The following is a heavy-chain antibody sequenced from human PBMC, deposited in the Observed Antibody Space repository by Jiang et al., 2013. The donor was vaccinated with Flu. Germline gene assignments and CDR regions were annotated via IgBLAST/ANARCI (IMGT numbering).Heavy chain of an antibody. CDR2: IRSKAYGGTT. CDR3: TRDRAPYSYGKEPPDY. D-gene: IGHD5-18*01. CDR1: FTFGDYA. J-gene: IGHJ4*02. V-gene: IGHV3-49*03. Sequence: FTFGDYAMSWFRQXPGKGLEWVGFIRSKAYGGTTEYAASVKGRFTISRDDSKSIAYLQMNSLKTEDTAVYYCTRDRAPYSYGKEPPDYWGQGTLVTVSS.